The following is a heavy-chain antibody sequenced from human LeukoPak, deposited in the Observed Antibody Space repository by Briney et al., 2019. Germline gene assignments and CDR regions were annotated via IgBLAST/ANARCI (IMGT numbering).Heavy chain of an antibody. J-gene: IGHJ4*02. CDR2: IIPIFGIT. D-gene: IGHD5-24*01. CDR1: GGTFSSYA. V-gene: IGHV1-69*17. Sequence: SVKVSCKASGGTFSSYAISWVRQAPGQGLEWMGRIIPIFGITNYAQKFQGRVTITADKSTSTAYMELSSLRSEDTAVYNCARGGGDGYNYRFDYWGQGTLVTVSS. CDR3: ARGGGDGYNYRFDY.